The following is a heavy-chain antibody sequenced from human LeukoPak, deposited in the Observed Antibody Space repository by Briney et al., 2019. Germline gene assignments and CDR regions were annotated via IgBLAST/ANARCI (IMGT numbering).Heavy chain of an antibody. CDR1: GFTFSSYG. D-gene: IGHD3-22*01. J-gene: IGHJ4*02. CDR2: IYYSGST. V-gene: IGHV4-39*01. Sequence: GSLRLSCAASGFTFSSYGMHWIRQPPGKGLEWIGSIYYSGSTYYNPSLKSRVTISVDTSKNQFSLKLSSVTAADTAVYYCARRKVVVDYWGQGTLVTVSS. CDR3: ARRKVVVDY.